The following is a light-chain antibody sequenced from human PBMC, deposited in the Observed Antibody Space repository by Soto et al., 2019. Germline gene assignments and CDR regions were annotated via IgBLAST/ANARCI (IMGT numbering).Light chain of an antibody. CDR1: QSISSY. V-gene: IGKV1-39*01. CDR3: QQSYSSPLF. J-gene: IGKJ4*01. Sequence: DIQMTQPPSSLSASVGDRVTITCRASQSISSYLNWYQQKPGKAPKLLIYAASSLQSGVPSRFSGSGSGTDFTLTISSLQPEDFATYYCQQSYSSPLFFGGGTKVEIE. CDR2: AAS.